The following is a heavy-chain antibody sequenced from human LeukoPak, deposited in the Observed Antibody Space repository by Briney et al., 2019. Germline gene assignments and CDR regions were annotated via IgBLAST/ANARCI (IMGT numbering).Heavy chain of an antibody. CDR1: GFTFSNYA. CDR2: TNQDGSVR. J-gene: IGHJ4*02. CDR3: ARASRSTSSEC. Sequence: GGSLRLSCAASGFTFSNYAMSWFRQAPGKGLEWVAITNQDGSVRFYVDSVKGRFTISRDNAKNSLYLYMNSLRVEDTAVYFCARASRSTSSECWGQGILVTVSS. D-gene: IGHD6-6*01. V-gene: IGHV3-7*01.